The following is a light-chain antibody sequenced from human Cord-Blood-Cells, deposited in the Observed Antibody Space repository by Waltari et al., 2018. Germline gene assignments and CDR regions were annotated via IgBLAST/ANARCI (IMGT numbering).Light chain of an antibody. J-gene: IGLJ3*02. CDR3: CSYAGSSTWV. CDR1: SSDVGSFNL. V-gene: IGLV2-23*01. Sequence: HSALTQPAPVSGSPGQAITISCTATSSDVGSFNLVSWYQQPPGKAPKLMIYEGSKRPSGVSNRFSGSKSGNTASLTISGLQAEDEADYYCCSYAGSSTWVFGGGTKLTVL. CDR2: EGS.